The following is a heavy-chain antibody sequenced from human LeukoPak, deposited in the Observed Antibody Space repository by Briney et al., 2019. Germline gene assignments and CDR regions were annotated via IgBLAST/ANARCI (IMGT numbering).Heavy chain of an antibody. D-gene: IGHD2-2*01. CDR2: IIPIFGTA. V-gene: IGHV1-69*01. CDR1: GGTFSNYA. J-gene: IGHJ6*02. Sequence: ASVKVSCKASGGTFSNYAISWVRQAPGQGLEWMGGIIPIFGTANYAQKFQGRVTITADESTSTAYMELSSLRSEDTAVYYCARGYSPASYGMDVWGQGTTVTVSS. CDR3: ARGYSPASYGMDV.